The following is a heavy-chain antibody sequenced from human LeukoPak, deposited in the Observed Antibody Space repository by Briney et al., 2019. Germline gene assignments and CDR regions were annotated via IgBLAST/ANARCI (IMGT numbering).Heavy chain of an antibody. J-gene: IGHJ5*02. CDR3: AREIVVVPAAIFGWFDP. CDR2: INPNSGGT. V-gene: IGHV1-2*02. CDR1: GYTFTGYY. D-gene: IGHD2-2*01. Sequence: ASVKVSCKASGYTFTGYYMHWVRQAPGQGGEGMVWINPNSGGTNYAQKFQGRVTMTRDTSISTAYMDLSRLRSHDTAVYSCAREIVVVPAAIFGWFDPWGQGTLVTVSS.